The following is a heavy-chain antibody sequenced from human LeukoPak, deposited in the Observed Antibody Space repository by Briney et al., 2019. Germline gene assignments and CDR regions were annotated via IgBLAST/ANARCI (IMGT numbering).Heavy chain of an antibody. J-gene: IGHJ4*02. V-gene: IGHV3-23*01. Sequence: PGGPLRLSCAASGFTFSSYAVSWVRQAPGKGLEWVSAISGSGGSTYYADSVKGRFTISRDNSKNTLYLQMNSLRAEDTAVYYCAKVPSMVRGVAFDYWGQGTLVTVSS. CDR3: AKVPSMVRGVAFDY. D-gene: IGHD3-10*01. CDR1: GFTFSSYA. CDR2: ISGSGGST.